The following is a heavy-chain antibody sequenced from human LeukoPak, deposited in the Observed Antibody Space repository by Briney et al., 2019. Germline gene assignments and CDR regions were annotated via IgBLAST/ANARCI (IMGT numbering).Heavy chain of an antibody. Sequence: PSETLSLTCTVSGGSISSGDYYWSWIRQPPGKGLEWIEYIYYSGSTYYNPSLKSRVTISVDTSKNQFSLKLSSVTAADTAVYYCARAWGSGAFDIWGQGTMVTVSS. V-gene: IGHV4-30-4*08. CDR2: IYYSGST. J-gene: IGHJ3*02. D-gene: IGHD7-27*01. CDR1: GGSISSGDYY. CDR3: ARAWGSGAFDI.